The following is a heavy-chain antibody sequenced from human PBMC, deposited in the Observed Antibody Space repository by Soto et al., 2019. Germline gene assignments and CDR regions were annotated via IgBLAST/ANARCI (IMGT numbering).Heavy chain of an antibody. D-gene: IGHD3-10*01. J-gene: IGHJ6*03. CDR3: ARARGYYGSGSYLGYYYYYMDV. CDR1: GFTFSSYW. Sequence: PGGSLRLSCAASGFTFSSYWMSWVRQAPGKGLEWVANIKQDGSEKYYVDSVKGRFTISRDNAKNSLYLQMNSLRAEDTAVYYCARARGYYGSGSYLGYYYYYMDVWGKGTTVTVSS. V-gene: IGHV3-7*01. CDR2: IKQDGSEK.